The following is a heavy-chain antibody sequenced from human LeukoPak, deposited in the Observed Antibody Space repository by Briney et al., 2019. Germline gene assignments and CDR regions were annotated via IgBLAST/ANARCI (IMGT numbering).Heavy chain of an antibody. D-gene: IGHD2-2*01. J-gene: IGHJ6*03. CDR3: ARIPDIVVVPAGYYYYYMDV. Sequence: SETLSLTCTVSGGSISSSSYYWGWIRQPPGKGLEWIGSIYYSGSTYYNPSLKSRVTISVDTSKNQFSLKLSSVTAADTAVYYCARIPDIVVVPAGYYYYYMDVWGKGTTVTVSS. V-gene: IGHV4-39*01. CDR1: GGSISSSSYY. CDR2: IYYSGST.